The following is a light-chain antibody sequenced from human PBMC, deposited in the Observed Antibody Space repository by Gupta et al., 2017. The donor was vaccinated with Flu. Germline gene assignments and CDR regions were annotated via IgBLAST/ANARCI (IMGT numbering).Light chain of an antibody. CDR2: EAR. J-gene: IGLJ1*01. CDR3: CSYAGSDLYV. V-gene: IGLV2-23*01. CDR1: SSDVGRFNV. Sequence: SNTISFTGTSSDVGRFNVVSWYQQHPGKAPKLIIYEARKRPSGVSNRFSGAKSGNTASLTIAGLQAEDEADYFCCSYAGSDLYVFGTGTAVTIL.